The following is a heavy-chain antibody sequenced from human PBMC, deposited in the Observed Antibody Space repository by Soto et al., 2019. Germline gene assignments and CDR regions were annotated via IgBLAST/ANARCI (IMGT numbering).Heavy chain of an antibody. J-gene: IGHJ5*02. V-gene: IGHV3-48*02. D-gene: IGHD1-26*01. Sequence: EVQLVESGGGLVQPGGSLRLSCAASGFTFSSYSMNWVRQAPGKGLEWVSYISISSSTIYYADSVKGRFTISRDNAKNSLYLQRNSLRDEDAAVYYCARDRESSGSYSGGWFDPWGQGTLVTVSS. CDR2: ISISSSTI. CDR3: ARDRESSGSYSGGWFDP. CDR1: GFTFSSYS.